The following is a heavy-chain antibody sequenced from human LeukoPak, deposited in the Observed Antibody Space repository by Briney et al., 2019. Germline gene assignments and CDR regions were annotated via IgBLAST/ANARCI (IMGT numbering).Heavy chain of an antibody. D-gene: IGHD2-21*01. CDR3: ATLAY. Sequence: PSETLSLTCAVYGGSFSGYYWSWIRQPPGKGLEWIGEINHSGSTNYNPSLKSRVTISVDTSKNQFSLKPSSVTAADTAVYYCATLAYWGQGTLVTVSS. V-gene: IGHV4-34*01. CDR1: GGSFSGYY. CDR2: INHSGST. J-gene: IGHJ4*02.